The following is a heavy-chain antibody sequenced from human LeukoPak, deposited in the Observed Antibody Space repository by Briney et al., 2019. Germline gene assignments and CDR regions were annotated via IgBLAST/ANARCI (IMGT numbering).Heavy chain of an antibody. CDR1: GFTFSTYS. V-gene: IGHV3-21*06. CDR2: ISSSSNYI. Sequence: GSLRLSCAASGFTFSTYSMNWVRQAPGNGLEWVSSISSSSNYIYYADSVKGRFSISRDDAKNLLFLQMNGLRVEDTAVYYCARDMTTATTCYLEHWGQGTLVTVSS. J-gene: IGHJ1*01. D-gene: IGHD4-17*01. CDR3: ARDMTTATTCYLEH.